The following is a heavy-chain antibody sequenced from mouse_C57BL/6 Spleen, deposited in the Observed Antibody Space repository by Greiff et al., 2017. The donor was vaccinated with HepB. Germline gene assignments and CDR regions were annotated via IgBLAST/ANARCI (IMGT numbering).Heavy chain of an antibody. D-gene: IGHD2-1*01. V-gene: IGHV5-4*03. Sequence: EVKLMESGGGLVKPGGSLKLSCAASGFTFSSYAMSWVRQTPEKRLEWVATISDGGSYTYYPDNVKGRFTISRDNAKNNLYLQMSHLKSEDTAMYYCARVTSWFAYWGQGTLVTVSA. J-gene: IGHJ3*01. CDR3: ARVTSWFAY. CDR1: GFTFSSYA. CDR2: ISDGGSYT.